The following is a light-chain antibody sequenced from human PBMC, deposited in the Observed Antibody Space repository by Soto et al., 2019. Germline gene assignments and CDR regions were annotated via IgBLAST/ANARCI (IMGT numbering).Light chain of an antibody. Sequence: HSVLTQPASVSGSPGQSITISCTGTSSDVGGYNYVSWYQQHPGKAPKLMIYEVSNRPSGVSNRFSGSKSGNTASLTISGLQAEDAADYYCSSYTSSSTLVFGGGTKVTVL. V-gene: IGLV2-14*01. J-gene: IGLJ3*02. CDR2: EVS. CDR1: SSDVGGYNY. CDR3: SSYTSSSTLV.